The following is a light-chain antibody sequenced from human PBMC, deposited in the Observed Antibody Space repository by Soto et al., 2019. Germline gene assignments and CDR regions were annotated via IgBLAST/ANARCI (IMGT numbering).Light chain of an antibody. CDR2: WAS. CDR3: QQYYTTSLT. Sequence: DIVMTQSPDSLAVSLGERATINCKSSQSVLYSSNNKNYLAWYQQKAGQPLNLLIYWASTRESVFPDRFSGSGSGTDFTLTISSLQAEDVAVYYCQQYYTTSLTFGQGTKVEIK. CDR1: QSVLYSSNNKNY. V-gene: IGKV4-1*01. J-gene: IGKJ1*01.